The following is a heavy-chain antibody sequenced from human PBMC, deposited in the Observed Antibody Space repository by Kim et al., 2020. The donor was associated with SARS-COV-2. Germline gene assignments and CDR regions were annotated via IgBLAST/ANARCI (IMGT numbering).Heavy chain of an antibody. CDR1: GFTFSSYA. Sequence: GGSLRLSCAASGFTFSSYAMSWVRQAPGKGLEWVWAISGSGGSTYYADSVKGRFTIIRDNSKNTQSLQMNSLSAEYTAVYYCGKSKSSNLWFRDPGGMYVWGQGTTVTVSS. CDR2: ISGSGGST. V-gene: IGHV3-23*01. CDR3: GKSKSSNLWFRDPGGMYV. J-gene: IGHJ6*02. D-gene: IGHD3-10*01.